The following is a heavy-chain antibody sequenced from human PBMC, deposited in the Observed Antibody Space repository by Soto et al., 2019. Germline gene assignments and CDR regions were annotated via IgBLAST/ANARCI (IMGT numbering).Heavy chain of an antibody. J-gene: IGHJ3*02. CDR2: INPKTGDT. V-gene: IGHV1-2*02. CDR1: GYIFTGHF. D-gene: IGHD2-15*01. CDR3: ERGGSMTVAATLKKNIEI. Sequence: QVQLVQSGAEVKKPGASMKVSCKASGYIFTGHFMHRVRLAPGQGLEWMGWINPKTGDTGNAQKMWGRENLNRHTSTNKAYMDLNRLISDDTAVYECERGGSMTVAATLKKNIEIWGQGTMVTVSS.